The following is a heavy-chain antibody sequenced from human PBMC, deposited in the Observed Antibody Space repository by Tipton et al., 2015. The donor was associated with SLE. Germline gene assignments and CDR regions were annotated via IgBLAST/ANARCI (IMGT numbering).Heavy chain of an antibody. J-gene: IGHJ6*02. CDR2: IPHHEKNQ. CDR3: AKDPPAYGMDV. CDR1: GSSFRRNG. Sequence: SLRLSCAASGSSFRRNGMHWVRQAPGKGLEWVAFIPHHEKNQYYADSVKGRFTISRDSYKNILYLQMNSLRHEDPGNYYCAKDPPAYGMDVWGQGTTVTVSS. V-gene: IGHV3-30*02.